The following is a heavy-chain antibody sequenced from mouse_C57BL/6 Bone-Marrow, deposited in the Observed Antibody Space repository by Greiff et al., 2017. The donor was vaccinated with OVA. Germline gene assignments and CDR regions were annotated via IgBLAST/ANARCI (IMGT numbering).Heavy chain of an antibody. CDR1: GYAFTNYL. Sequence: VMLVESGAELVRPGTSVKVSCKASGYAFTNYLIEWVKQRPGQGLEWIGVINPGSGGTNYNEKFKGKATLTADKSSSTAYMQLSSLTSEDSAVYFCARRYGSFYAMDYWGQGTSVTVSS. V-gene: IGHV1-54*01. CDR2: INPGSGGT. J-gene: IGHJ4*01. CDR3: ARRYGSFYAMDY. D-gene: IGHD1-1*01.